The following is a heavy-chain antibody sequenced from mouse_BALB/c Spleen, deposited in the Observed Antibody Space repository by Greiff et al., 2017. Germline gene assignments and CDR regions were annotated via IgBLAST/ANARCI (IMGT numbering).Heavy chain of an antibody. Sequence: EVQLQQSGAELVKPGASVKLSCTASGFNIKDYYMHWVKQRPEQGLEWIGWIDPENGNTIYDPKFQGKASITADTSSNTAYLQLSSLTSEDTAVYYCALSTMITWFAYWGQGTLVTGSA. J-gene: IGHJ3*01. D-gene: IGHD2-4*01. CDR2: IDPENGNT. CDR3: ALSTMITWFAY. CDR1: GFNIKDYY. V-gene: IGHV14-1*02.